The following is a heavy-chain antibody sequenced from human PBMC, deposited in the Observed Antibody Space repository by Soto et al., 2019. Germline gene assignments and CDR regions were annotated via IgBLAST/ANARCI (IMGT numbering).Heavy chain of an antibody. V-gene: IGHV1-18*04. Sequence: GASVKVSCKASGYTFTNHGISWVRQAPGQGLEWLGWISGHNGNTKYAQRLKGRVTMTADTSTSTAYMELRSLRSDDTAVYYCARDLYPLAYYFDFWGQGTRVTVSS. CDR2: ISGHNGNT. CDR1: GYTFTNHG. CDR3: ARDLYPLAYYFDF. J-gene: IGHJ4*02. D-gene: IGHD2-8*01.